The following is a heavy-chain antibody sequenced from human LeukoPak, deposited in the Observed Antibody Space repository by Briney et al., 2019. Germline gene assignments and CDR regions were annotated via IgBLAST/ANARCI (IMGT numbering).Heavy chain of an antibody. Sequence: TSETLSLTCTVSGGSISSSTYYWGWIRQPPGKGLEWIGSIYYSGNTYYNPSLKSRVTISVDTSKNQFSLKLSSVTAADTAVYYCARFWAAARVFDYWGQGTLVTVSS. J-gene: IGHJ4*02. V-gene: IGHV4-39*01. CDR1: GGSISSSTYY. CDR2: IYYSGNT. D-gene: IGHD6-6*01. CDR3: ARFWAAARVFDY.